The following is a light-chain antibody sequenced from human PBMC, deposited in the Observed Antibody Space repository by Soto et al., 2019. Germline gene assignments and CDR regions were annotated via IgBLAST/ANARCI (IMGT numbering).Light chain of an antibody. J-gene: IGLJ1*01. Sequence: QSVLTQPPSASGSPGQSVTISCTGTSSDVGGYNYVSWYQQHPGKAPKLMISEVSKRPSGVPDRFSGSKSGNTASLTVSGLQAADEADYYCSSYAGSNNLGVFGTGTKVTVL. V-gene: IGLV2-8*01. CDR2: EVS. CDR1: SSDVGGYNY. CDR3: SSYAGSNNLGV.